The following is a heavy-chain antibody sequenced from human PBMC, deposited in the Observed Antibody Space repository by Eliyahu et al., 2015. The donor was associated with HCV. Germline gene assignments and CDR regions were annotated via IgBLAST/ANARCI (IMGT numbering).Heavy chain of an antibody. CDR3: ARDISYYADDY. D-gene: IGHD3-10*01. Sequence: QVQLVESGGGEVQTGGSLRLSCAASGFTFSSHGMHWVRQAPGKGLEWVAVFWAGGIKRHYAESVKGRFTISRDNSQSMLYLQMNSLRVEDTGVYYCARDISYYADDYWGQGTLVTVSS. J-gene: IGHJ4*02. CDR1: GFTFSSHG. V-gene: IGHV3-33*01. CDR2: FWAGGIKR.